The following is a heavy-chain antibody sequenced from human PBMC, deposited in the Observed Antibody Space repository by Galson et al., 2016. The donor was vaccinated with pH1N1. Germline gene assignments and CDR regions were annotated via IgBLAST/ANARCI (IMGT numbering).Heavy chain of an antibody. D-gene: IGHD3-3*01. CDR3: SRESLEWLIISGHRVQLNWFDP. V-gene: IGHV4-61*02. Sequence: LSLTCTVSGGSITSDSDFWTWIRQPAGKGLEWIGRVSGTGSTNYNPSLKSPVTISIDTSKSQFSLKMASVTAAGTAVYFCSRESLEWLIISGHRVQLNWFDPWGQGTLVTVSS. CDR2: VSGTGST. J-gene: IGHJ5*02. CDR1: GGSITSDSDF.